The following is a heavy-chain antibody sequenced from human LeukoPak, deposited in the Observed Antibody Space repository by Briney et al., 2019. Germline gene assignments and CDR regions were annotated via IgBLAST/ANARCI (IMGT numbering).Heavy chain of an antibody. J-gene: IGHJ4*02. CDR1: GYTFTSDG. Sequence: ASVKVSCKASGYTFTSDGISWVRQAPGQGLEWMGWISAYNGNTNYAQKLQGRVTMTTDTSTSTAYMELRSLRSDDTAVYYCARDGGSYYFPAFVDYWGQGTLVTVSS. CDR2: ISAYNGNT. V-gene: IGHV1-18*01. CDR3: ARDGGSYYFPAFVDY. D-gene: IGHD1-26*01.